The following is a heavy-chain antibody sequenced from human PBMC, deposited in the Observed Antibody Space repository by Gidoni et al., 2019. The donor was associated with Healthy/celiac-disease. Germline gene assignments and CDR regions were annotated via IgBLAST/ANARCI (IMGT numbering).Heavy chain of an antibody. CDR2: IYTSGST. CDR3: ARSDSSSWSDAFDI. Sequence: QVQLQESGPGLVKPSQTLSLTCTVSGGSISRGSYYWSWIRQPAGKGLEWIGRIYTSGSTNYNPSLKSRVTMSVDTPKNQFSLKLSSVTAADTAVYYCARSDSSSWSDAFDIWGQGTMVTVSS. J-gene: IGHJ3*02. V-gene: IGHV4-61*02. CDR1: GGSISRGSYY. D-gene: IGHD6-13*01.